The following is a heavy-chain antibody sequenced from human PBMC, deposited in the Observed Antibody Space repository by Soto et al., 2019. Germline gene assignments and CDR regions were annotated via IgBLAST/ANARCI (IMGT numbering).Heavy chain of an antibody. V-gene: IGHV4-59*01. D-gene: IGHD5-12*01. CDR3: AREENLGRWLQPLAF. CDR2: IHYNGNT. J-gene: IGHJ4*02. CDR1: GDSISAYS. Sequence: PSETLSLTCTVPGDSISAYSWSWVRQPPGKGLEWIGNIHYNGNTKYSPSLKSRVTMSVDTSKNHFSLRLISVTAADTAIYFCAREENLGRWLQPLAFWGQGTLVPVSS.